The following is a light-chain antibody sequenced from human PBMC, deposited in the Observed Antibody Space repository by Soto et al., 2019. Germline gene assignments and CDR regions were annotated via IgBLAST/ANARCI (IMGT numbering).Light chain of an antibody. V-gene: IGKV1-13*02. CDR2: DAS. Sequence: IQMTQSPSSLSVSGGDRVTITCRASQGISNFLAWYQQKPGRAPKLLIYDASSLESGVPSRFSGSGSGTEFTLTISSLQPDDFATYYCQQYNSYVFGQGTKVDIK. CDR3: QQYNSYV. CDR1: QGISNF. J-gene: IGKJ1*01.